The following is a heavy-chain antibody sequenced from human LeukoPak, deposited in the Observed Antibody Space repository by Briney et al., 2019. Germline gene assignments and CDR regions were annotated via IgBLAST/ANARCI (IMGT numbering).Heavy chain of an antibody. D-gene: IGHD3-16*01. Sequence: SETLSLTCTVSGDSMTSGAYYWSWIRQRPGGGLEWIGFIYFSGSPYYNPSLKSRLSISLDTSKNQFFLQMSSVTAADTAVYYCARDMTSHRFDPWGRGTLVTVSS. V-gene: IGHV4-31*03. CDR2: IYFSGSP. J-gene: IGHJ5*02. CDR3: ARDMTSHRFDP. CDR1: GDSMTSGAYY.